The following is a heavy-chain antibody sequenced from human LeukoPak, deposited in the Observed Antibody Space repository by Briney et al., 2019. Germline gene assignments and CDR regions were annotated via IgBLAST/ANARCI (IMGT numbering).Heavy chain of an antibody. J-gene: IGHJ6*04. CDR1: GYTFTSYY. CDR2: INPSGGST. V-gene: IGHV1-46*01. CDR3: ARMPWFGELSDYGMDV. Sequence: ASVKVSCKAPGYTFTSYYMHWVRQAPGQGLEWMGIINPSGGSTSYAQKFQGRVTMTRDTSTSTVYMELSSLRSEDTAVYYCARMPWFGELSDYGMDVWGKGTTVTVSS. D-gene: IGHD3-10*01.